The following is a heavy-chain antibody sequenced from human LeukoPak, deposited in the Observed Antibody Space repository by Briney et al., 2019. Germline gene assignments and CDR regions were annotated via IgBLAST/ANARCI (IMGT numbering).Heavy chain of an antibody. D-gene: IGHD3-10*01. Sequence: GGSLRLSCAASGFTFDGYGMNWVRQAPGKGLEWVSAIDWNGGNAGYADSVKGRFTISRDNAKNSLYLHLNSLRAEDTALYHCAGVRGVLSCGMDVWGEGATVTVSS. CDR3: AGVRGVLSCGMDV. V-gene: IGHV3-20*01. J-gene: IGHJ6*04. CDR1: GFTFDGYG. CDR2: IDWNGGNA.